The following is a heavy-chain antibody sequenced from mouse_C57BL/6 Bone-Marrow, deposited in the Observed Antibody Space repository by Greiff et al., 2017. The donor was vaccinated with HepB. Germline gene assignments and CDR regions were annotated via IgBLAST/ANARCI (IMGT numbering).Heavy chain of an antibody. CDR1: GFSLTSYG. CDR3: DQTGSYDAMDC. J-gene: IGHJ4*01. V-gene: IGHV2-5*01. Sequence: VQRVESGPGLVQPSQSLSITCTASGFSLTSYGVHWVRQSPGKGLEWLGVIWRGGSTDYNAAFMSRLSITKDNSKSQVFCKMNSLQADDTAIYYCDQTGSYDAMDCWGQGTSVTVSS. CDR2: IWRGGST.